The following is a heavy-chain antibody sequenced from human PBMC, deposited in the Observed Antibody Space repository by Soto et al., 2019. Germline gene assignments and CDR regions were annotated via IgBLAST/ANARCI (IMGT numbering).Heavy chain of an antibody. CDR2: ISGSGGST. Sequence: EVQLLESGGGLVQPGGSLRLSCAASGFTFSSYAMSWVRQAPGKGLEWVSAISGSGGSTYYADSVKGRFTISRDNSKNTLYLQMNSLRAEDTAVYYCAKANEDYGDYIYPTPRNAFDIWGQGTMVTVSS. CDR3: AKANEDYGDYIYPTPRNAFDI. CDR1: GFTFSSYA. D-gene: IGHD4-17*01. J-gene: IGHJ3*02. V-gene: IGHV3-23*01.